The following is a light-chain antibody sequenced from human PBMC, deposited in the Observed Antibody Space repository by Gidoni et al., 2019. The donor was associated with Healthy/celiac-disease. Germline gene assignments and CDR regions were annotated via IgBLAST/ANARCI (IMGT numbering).Light chain of an antibody. CDR2: KAS. CDR3: QQYNSDSPWA. CDR1: QSISSW. J-gene: IGKJ1*01. V-gene: IGKV1-5*03. Sequence: DIQMTQSPSTLSASVGDRVTIPCRASQSISSWLAWYQQKPGKAPKRLIYKASSLESGVPSRFSGSGSGTEFTLTISSLQPEDFATYYCQQYNSDSPWAFGQGTKVEIK.